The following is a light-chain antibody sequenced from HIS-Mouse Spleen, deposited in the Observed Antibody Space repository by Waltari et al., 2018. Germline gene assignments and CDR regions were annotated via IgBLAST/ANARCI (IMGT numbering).Light chain of an antibody. CDR1: SSDVGSYNL. J-gene: IGLJ1*01. CDR2: EGS. V-gene: IGLV2-23*01. Sequence: QSALTQPASVSGSPGQSIPIPCTGTSSDVGSYNLFSWYQQHPGKAPKLMIYEGSKRPSGVSNRFSGSKSGNTAYLTISGLQAEDEADYYCCSYAGSSTYVFGTGTKVTVL. CDR3: CSYAGSSTYV.